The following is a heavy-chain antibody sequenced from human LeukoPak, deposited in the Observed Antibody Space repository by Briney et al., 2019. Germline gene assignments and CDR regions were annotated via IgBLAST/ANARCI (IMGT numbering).Heavy chain of an antibody. CDR3: ARGAPSGGLYYYYGMDV. V-gene: IGHV3-30-3*01. D-gene: IGHD3-16*01. J-gene: IGHJ6*02. CDR2: ISYDGSNK. CDR1: GFTFSSYA. Sequence: PGGSLRLSCAASGFTFSSYAMHWVRQAPGKGLEWVAVISYDGSNKYYADSVKGRFTISRDNSKNTLYLQMNSLRAEDTAVYYCARGAPSGGLYYYYGMDVWGQGTTVTVSS.